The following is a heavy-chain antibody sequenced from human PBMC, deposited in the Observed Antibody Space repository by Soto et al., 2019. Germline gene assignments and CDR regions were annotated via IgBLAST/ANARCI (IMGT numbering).Heavy chain of an antibody. V-gene: IGHV1-69*01. Sequence: QVQLVQSGAEVKKPGSSVKVSCKASGGTFSSYAISWVRQAPGQGLEWMGGIIPIFGTANYAQKFQGRVTITADESTSTAYMELSSLRSEDTAVYYCARGDTGYSYGPAGDYYYGMDVCGQGTTVTVSS. CDR2: IIPIFGTA. D-gene: IGHD5-18*01. J-gene: IGHJ6*02. CDR3: ARGDTGYSYGPAGDYYYGMDV. CDR1: GGTFSSYA.